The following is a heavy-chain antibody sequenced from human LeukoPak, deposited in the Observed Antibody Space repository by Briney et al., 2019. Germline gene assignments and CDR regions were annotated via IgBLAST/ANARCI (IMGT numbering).Heavy chain of an antibody. D-gene: IGHD1-26*01. J-gene: IGHJ6*02. V-gene: IGHV3-23*01. Sequence: ASGSLSLSCAGSGFTFSSYAMSWVRQAPGKGLEWVSTISGSGGAGSYYSDSVKGRFTVSRDNSRNTLYLPMNSLRAEGTAVYYCVKDRGGRPFYGMDVWGQGTTVTVSS. CDR1: GFTFSSYA. CDR3: VKDRGGRPFYGMDV. CDR2: ISGSGGAGS.